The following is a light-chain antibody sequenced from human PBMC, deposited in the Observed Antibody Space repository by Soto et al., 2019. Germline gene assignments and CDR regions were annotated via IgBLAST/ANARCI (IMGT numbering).Light chain of an antibody. CDR2: KAS. CDR1: HSISSY. Sequence: DIQMTQSPSSLSASVGDRVTITCRASHSISSYLNWYQQKPGKAPKLLIYKASTLKSGVPSRFSGSGSGTDFTFVISSLQPEDIATYYCQQYDNLPITFGQGTRLEIK. CDR3: QQYDNLPIT. J-gene: IGKJ5*01. V-gene: IGKV1-33*01.